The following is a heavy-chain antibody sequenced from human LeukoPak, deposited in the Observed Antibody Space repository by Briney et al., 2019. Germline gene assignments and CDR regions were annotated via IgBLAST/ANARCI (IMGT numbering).Heavy chain of an antibody. CDR2: IYYRSRWYK. V-gene: IGHV6-1*01. CDR3: AEASSQRDFDY. Sequence: SQTLSLTCAISGDGVSSNSGAWNWIRQSPSRGLEWLGRIYYRSRWYKDYAPSVKSRITINADTSKNQFSLQLDSVTPEDTAVYFCAEASSQRDFDYWDQGTLVTVSS. J-gene: IGHJ4*02. CDR1: GDGVSSNSGA.